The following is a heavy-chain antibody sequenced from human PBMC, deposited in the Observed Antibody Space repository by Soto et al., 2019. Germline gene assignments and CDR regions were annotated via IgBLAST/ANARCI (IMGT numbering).Heavy chain of an antibody. V-gene: IGHV4-61*01. CDR2: IYYSGST. J-gene: IGHJ5*02. D-gene: IGHD3-22*01. CDR1: GGSVSSGSYY. Sequence: SETLSLTCTVSGGSVSSGSYYWSWIRQPPGKGLEWIGYIYYSGSTNYNPSLKSRVTISVDTSKNQFSLKLSSVTAADTAVYYCAREEYYYDSSGYYRLDPWGQGTLVTVSS. CDR3: AREEYYYDSSGYYRLDP.